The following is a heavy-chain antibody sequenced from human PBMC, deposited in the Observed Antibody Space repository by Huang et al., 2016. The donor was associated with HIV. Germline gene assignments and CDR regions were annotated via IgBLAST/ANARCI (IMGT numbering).Heavy chain of an antibody. CDR2: VNHGGST. V-gene: IGHV4-34*01. CDR3: ATSRSGSGWFLDI. J-gene: IGHJ2*01. CDR1: GGSLHGYY. D-gene: IGHD6-19*01. Sequence: VQLYQWGAGPLRPSETLSLTCGVSGGSLHGYYWTWLRQSPGRGLEWIGEVNHGGSTKYNPSLKSRVTISVDTSKIQFSLNLTSVTATDTADYYCATSRSGSGWFLDIWGRGTLVSVS.